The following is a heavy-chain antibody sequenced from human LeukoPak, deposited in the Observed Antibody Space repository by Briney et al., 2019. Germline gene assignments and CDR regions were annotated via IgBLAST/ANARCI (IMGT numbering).Heavy chain of an antibody. CDR2: VYPEDGET. D-gene: IGHD3-3*01. V-gene: IGHV1-69-2*01. Sequence: ASVKVSCKVSGYTFTDYYMHWVQQAPGKGLEWMGLVYPEDGETIYAEKFQGRVTITADTSTDTAYMELSSLRSEDTAVYYCATMLSYDFWSLVGVSVPWGQGTLVTVSS. J-gene: IGHJ5*02. CDR3: ATMLSYDFWSLVGVSVP. CDR1: GYTFTDYY.